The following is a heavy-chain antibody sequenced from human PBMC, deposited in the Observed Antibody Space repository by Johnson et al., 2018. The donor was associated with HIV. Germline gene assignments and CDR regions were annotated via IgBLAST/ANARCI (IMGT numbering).Heavy chain of an antibody. Sequence: VQLVESGGGLVQPGGSLRLSCAASGFTFSSYWMSWVRQAPGKGLEWVANIKQDGSEKYYVDSVKGRITISRDNAKNSLYLQMNSLRAEDTAVYYCARDQWMAGDAFDIGGQGTVVTVSS. CDR1: GFTFSSYW. V-gene: IGHV3-7*01. J-gene: IGHJ3*02. CDR2: IKQDGSEK. CDR3: ARDQWMAGDAFDI. D-gene: IGHD5-24*01.